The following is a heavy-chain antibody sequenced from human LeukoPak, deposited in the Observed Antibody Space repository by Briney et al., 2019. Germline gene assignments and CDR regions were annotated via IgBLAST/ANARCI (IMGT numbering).Heavy chain of an antibody. Sequence: GGSLRLSCAASGFTVSSNYMSWVRQAPGKGLEWVSVIYSGGSTYYADSVKGRFTISRANSKNTLYLQMNSLRAEDTAVYYCAKDRNAWPTNFDSWGQGTLVTVSA. CDR1: GFTVSSNY. V-gene: IGHV3-53*01. D-gene: IGHD5-24*01. CDR2: IYSGGST. J-gene: IGHJ4*02. CDR3: AKDRNAWPTNFDS.